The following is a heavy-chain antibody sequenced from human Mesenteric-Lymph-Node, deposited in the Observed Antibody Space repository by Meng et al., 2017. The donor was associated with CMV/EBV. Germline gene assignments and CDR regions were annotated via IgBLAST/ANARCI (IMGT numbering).Heavy chain of an antibody. J-gene: IGHJ3*01. V-gene: IGHV3-66*02. CDR2: LYRGDST. Sequence: GESLKISCVASGFIVSSNYMSWVRQAPGKGLEWVSALYRGDSTYYADAVKGRFTISRDNSKNTLYLQMNSLGAEDTAVYFCAKDLRRGTDAFDFWGQGTMVTVSS. CDR1: GFIVSSNY. CDR3: AKDLRRGTDAFDF. D-gene: IGHD3-16*01.